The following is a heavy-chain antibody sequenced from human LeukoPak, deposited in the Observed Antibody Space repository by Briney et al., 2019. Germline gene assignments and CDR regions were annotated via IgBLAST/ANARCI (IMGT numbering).Heavy chain of an antibody. CDR2: INPNIGGT. Sequence: ASVKVSCKASGYTFTGYYMHWVRQAPGQGLEWMGWINPNIGGTNYAQKFQGRVTMTRDTSISTAYMELSRLRSDDTAVYYCARALYNSSSNFDYWGQGTLVTVSS. D-gene: IGHD6-6*01. CDR3: ARALYNSSSNFDY. J-gene: IGHJ4*02. CDR1: GYTFTGYY. V-gene: IGHV1-2*02.